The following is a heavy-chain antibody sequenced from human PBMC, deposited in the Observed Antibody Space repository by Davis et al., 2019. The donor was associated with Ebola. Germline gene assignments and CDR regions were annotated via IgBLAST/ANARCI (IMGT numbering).Heavy chain of an antibody. CDR1: GGSISRGGSY. V-gene: IGHV3-23*01. Sequence: PSETLSLTCTVSGGSISRGGSYWTWVRQAPGKGLEWVSGMSGSGGSTFYADSVKGRFTISRDDSKNTLYLQMNSLRAEDTAVYYCAKWDGYGDYWGQGTLVTVSS. CDR2: MSGSGGST. J-gene: IGHJ4*02. CDR3: AKWDGYGDY. D-gene: IGHD5-24*01.